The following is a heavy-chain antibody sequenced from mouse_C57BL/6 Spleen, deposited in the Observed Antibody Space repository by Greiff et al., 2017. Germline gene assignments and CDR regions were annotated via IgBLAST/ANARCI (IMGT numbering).Heavy chain of an antibody. CDR2: ISSGGDYI. Sequence: EVHLVESGEGLVKPGGSLKLSCAASGFTFSSYAMSWVRQTPEKRLEWVAYISSGGDYIYYADTVKGRFTISRDNARNTLYLQMSSLKSEDTAMYYCTRDYYGSRYFDVWGTGTTVTVSS. V-gene: IGHV5-9-1*02. CDR3: TRDYYGSRYFDV. CDR1: GFTFSSYA. D-gene: IGHD1-1*01. J-gene: IGHJ1*03.